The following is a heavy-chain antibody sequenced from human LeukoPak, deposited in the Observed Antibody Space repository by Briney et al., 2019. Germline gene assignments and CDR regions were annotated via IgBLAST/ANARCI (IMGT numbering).Heavy chain of an antibody. CDR1: GFTFRSYA. CDR2: INAAGSST. J-gene: IGHJ5*02. V-gene: IGHV3-23*03. Sequence: WGSLRLSCAASGFTFRSYAMSYVRQAPGQGLEWVSSINAAGSSTWYPDSVKGRFTIYRDNSKNTLSLQMNYLRAEDTAIYYCATNYGDYVNWFDPWGQGTLVTVSS. D-gene: IGHD4-17*01. CDR3: ATNYGDYVNWFDP.